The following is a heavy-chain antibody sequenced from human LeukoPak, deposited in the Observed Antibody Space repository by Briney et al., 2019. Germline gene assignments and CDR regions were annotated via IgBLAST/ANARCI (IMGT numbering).Heavy chain of an antibody. CDR2: IKQDGSEK. D-gene: IGHD3-22*01. J-gene: IGHJ4*02. CDR1: GFTFSSYW. V-gene: IGHV3-7*01. Sequence: GGSLRLSCAASGFTFSSYWMSWVRQAPGKGLEWVANIKQDGSEKYYVDSVKGRFTISRDNAKNSLYLQMNSLRAEETAVYYCAREDSSGYYYFDYWGQGTLVTVSS. CDR3: AREDSSGYYYFDY.